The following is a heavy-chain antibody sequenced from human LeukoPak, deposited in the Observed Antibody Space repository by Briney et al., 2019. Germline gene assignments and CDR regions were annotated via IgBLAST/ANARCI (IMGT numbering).Heavy chain of an antibody. D-gene: IGHD3-9*01. Sequence: GGSLRLSCAASGFTFSSYAMSWVRQAPGKGLEWVSAISGSGGSTYYADSVKGRFTISRDNSKNTLYLQMNSLRAEDTAVYYCAKDLVTGVKTNYYDILTGYYLSDYWGQGTLVTVSS. CDR2: ISGSGGST. J-gene: IGHJ4*02. CDR1: GFTFSSYA. V-gene: IGHV3-23*01. CDR3: AKDLVTGVKTNYYDILTGYYLSDY.